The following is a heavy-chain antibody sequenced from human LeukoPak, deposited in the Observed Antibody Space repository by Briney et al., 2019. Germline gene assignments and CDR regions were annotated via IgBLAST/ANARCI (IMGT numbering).Heavy chain of an antibody. J-gene: IGHJ4*02. D-gene: IGHD3-16*02. CDR3: ARGGSYRPIDY. V-gene: IGHV3-21*01. Sequence: PGGSLRLSCAASGFTFSSYSMNWVRQAPGRGLEWVSSISDSSSYKYYADSVKGRFTISRDNDKNSVYLQMNSLRAEDTAVYYCARGGSYRPIDYWGQGTLVTVSS. CDR1: GFTFSSYS. CDR2: ISDSSSYK.